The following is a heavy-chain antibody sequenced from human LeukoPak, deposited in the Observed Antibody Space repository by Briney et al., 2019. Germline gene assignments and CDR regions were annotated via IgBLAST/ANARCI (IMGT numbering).Heavy chain of an antibody. J-gene: IGHJ4*02. CDR1: GFTFDDYG. CDR2: INWNGGST. D-gene: IGHD1-26*01. CDR3: AKSGRGGSYRYRFDY. V-gene: IGHV3-20*04. Sequence: GGSLRLSCAASGFTFDDYGMSWVRQAPGKGLEWVSGINWNGGSTGYADSVKGRFTISRDNAKNSLYLQMNSLRAEATALYYCAKSGRGGSYRYRFDYWGQGTLVTVSS.